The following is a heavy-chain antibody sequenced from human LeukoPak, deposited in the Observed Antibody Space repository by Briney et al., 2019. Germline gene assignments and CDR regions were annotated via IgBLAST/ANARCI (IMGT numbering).Heavy chain of an antibody. V-gene: IGHV3-74*03. Sequence: PGGSLRLSCAASGFTFSSAWMHWVRQAPGTALVWVSRITDDATTTYADSVKGRFTISRDNAKNILSLQMNSLRAEDTAVYYCVRDRVGPDYWGQGTLVTVSS. J-gene: IGHJ4*02. CDR2: ITDDATT. CDR3: VRDRVGPDY. D-gene: IGHD1-26*01. CDR1: GFTFSSAW.